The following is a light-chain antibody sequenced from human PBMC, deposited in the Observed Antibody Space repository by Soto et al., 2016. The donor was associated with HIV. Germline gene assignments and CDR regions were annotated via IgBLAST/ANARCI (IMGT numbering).Light chain of an antibody. CDR2: DNT. V-gene: IGLV3-21*03. CDR1: DMGTKG. J-gene: IGLJ1*01. CDR3: QVWDSSSDYV. Sequence: SYELTQPPSVSVAPGKTAKITCGGNDMGTKGVNWFQQRPGQAPVLVVYDNTDRPSGIPERFSGSNSGNTATLTISRIEAGDEADYYCQVWDSSSDYVFGPGTQVTVL.